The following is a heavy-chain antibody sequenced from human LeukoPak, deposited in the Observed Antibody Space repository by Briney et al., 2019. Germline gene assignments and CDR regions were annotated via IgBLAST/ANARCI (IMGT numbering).Heavy chain of an antibody. Sequence: PGRSLRLSCAASGFTFSSYGMHWVRQAPGKGLEWVAVIWYDGSNKYYAGSVKGRFTISRDNSKNTLYLQMNSLRAEDTAVYYCARDLGPHSGYVDYWGQGTLVTVSS. CDR3: ARDLGPHSGYVDY. CDR2: IWYDGSNK. J-gene: IGHJ4*02. V-gene: IGHV3-33*01. CDR1: GFTFSSYG. D-gene: IGHD1-26*01.